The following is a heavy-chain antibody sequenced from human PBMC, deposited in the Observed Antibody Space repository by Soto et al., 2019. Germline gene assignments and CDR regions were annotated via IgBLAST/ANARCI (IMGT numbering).Heavy chain of an antibody. D-gene: IGHD7-27*01. Sequence: SETLSLTCTVSGGSISSYYWSWIRQPPGKGLEWIVYIYYSGSTNYNPSLKSRVTISVDTSKNQFSLKLSSVTAADTAVYYCARQLTGDAAALDYWGQGTLVTVSS. CDR2: IYYSGST. J-gene: IGHJ4*02. V-gene: IGHV4-59*08. CDR3: ARQLTGDAAALDY. CDR1: GGSISSYY.